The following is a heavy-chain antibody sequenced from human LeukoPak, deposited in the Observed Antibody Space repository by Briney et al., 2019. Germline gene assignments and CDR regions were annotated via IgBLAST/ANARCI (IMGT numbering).Heavy chain of an antibody. Sequence: SVKVSCKASGYTFTSYGITWVRQAPGQGLEWMGRIIPIFDIVNYTQKFQGRVTITADTITNTAYMELSSLRSEDTAVYFCARAPAGMDVWGQGTTVIVSS. D-gene: IGHD1-14*01. J-gene: IGHJ6*02. CDR1: GYTFTSYG. CDR2: IIPIFDIV. CDR3: ARAPAGMDV. V-gene: IGHV1-69*04.